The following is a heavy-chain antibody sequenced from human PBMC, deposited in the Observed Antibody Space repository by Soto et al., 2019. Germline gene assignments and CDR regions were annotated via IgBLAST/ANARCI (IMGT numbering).Heavy chain of an antibody. J-gene: IGHJ4*02. CDR2: ISGSGGST. D-gene: IGHD6-19*01. V-gene: IGHV3-23*01. CDR3: AKDQWLGGGYDY. CDR1: GFTFSSYA. Sequence: PGGSLRLSCAASGFTFSSYAMSWVRQAPGKGLEWVSAISGSGGSTYYADSVKGRFTVSRDNSKNTLYLQMNSLRAEDTAVYYCAKDQWLGGGYDYWGQGTLVTVSS.